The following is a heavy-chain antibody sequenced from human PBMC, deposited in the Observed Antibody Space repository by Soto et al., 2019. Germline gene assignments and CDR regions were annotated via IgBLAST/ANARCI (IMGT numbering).Heavy chain of an antibody. V-gene: IGHV4-30-2*01. D-gene: IGHD6-25*01. J-gene: IGHJ4*02. Sequence: QLQLQESGSGLLKPSHTLSLTCTVSGGSISNAAYSWSWIRQPPGKGLEWIGYIYPSGMPFYNPCLWSRFTRSLDMSNVQFSLNLRPVTAADWAVYCCACERCGYCLFDSWGQGSVFTGSA. CDR2: IYPSGMP. CDR1: GGSISNAAYS. CDR3: ACERCGYCLFDS.